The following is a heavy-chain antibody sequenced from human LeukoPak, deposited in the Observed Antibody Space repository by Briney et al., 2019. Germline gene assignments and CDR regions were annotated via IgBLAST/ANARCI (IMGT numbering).Heavy chain of an antibody. V-gene: IGHV3-48*01. CDR3: ARVGGH. CDR2: ISSSSSTI. Sequence: GGSLRLSCAASGFTFSSYSMNWVRQAPGKGLEWVSYISSSSSTIYYADSVRGRFTISRDNSKNTLYLQMNSLRVEDTAVYYCARVGGHWGQGTLVTVSS. CDR1: GFTFSSYS. J-gene: IGHJ4*02. D-gene: IGHD3-10*01.